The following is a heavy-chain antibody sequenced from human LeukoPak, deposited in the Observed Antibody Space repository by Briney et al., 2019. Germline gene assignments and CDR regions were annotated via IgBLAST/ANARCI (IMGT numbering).Heavy chain of an antibody. D-gene: IGHD3-10*01. CDR3: AGAHMVRGVYDAFDI. V-gene: IGHV3-11*05. CDR1: GFTFSDYY. J-gene: IGHJ3*02. Sequence: GGSLRLSCAASGFTFSDYYMNWLRQAPGEGLEGVSYISGSSSYTNYADSVKGRFTISRDNAKNSLYLQMNSLRAEDTAVYYCAGAHMVRGVYDAFDIWGQGTMVTVSS. CDR2: ISGSSSYT.